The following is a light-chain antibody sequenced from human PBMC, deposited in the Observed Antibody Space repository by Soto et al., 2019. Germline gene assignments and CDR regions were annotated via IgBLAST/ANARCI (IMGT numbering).Light chain of an antibody. Sequence: EIVMTQSPATLAVSPGESATLSCRASQSISNHLTWYQQKPCQPPRLLIYGASTRATGIPARFSGSGSGTEFTLTISNLQSEDFAVYYCQQYSGWPYTFGQGTKLEIK. J-gene: IGKJ2*01. V-gene: IGKV3-15*01. CDR2: GAS. CDR3: QQYSGWPYT. CDR1: QSISNH.